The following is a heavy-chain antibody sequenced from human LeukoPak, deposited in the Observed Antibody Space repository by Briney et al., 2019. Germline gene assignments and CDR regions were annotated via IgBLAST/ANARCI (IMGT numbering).Heavy chain of an antibody. D-gene: IGHD1-26*01. Sequence: SETLSLTCAVYGGSFSGYYWSWIRQPPGKGLEWIGEINHSGSTNYNPSLKSRVTISVDTSKNQFSLKLSSVTAADTAVYYCARGGRSYLTYSDYWGQGTLVTVSS. CDR2: INHSGST. CDR3: ARGGRSYLTYSDY. V-gene: IGHV4-34*01. CDR1: GGSFSGYY. J-gene: IGHJ4*02.